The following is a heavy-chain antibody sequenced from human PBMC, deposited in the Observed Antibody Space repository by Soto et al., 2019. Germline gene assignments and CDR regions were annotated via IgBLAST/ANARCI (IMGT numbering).Heavy chain of an antibody. CDR1: GFNFTTFV. CDR3: AASYTSSSVSDF. V-gene: IGHV1-58*01. Sequence: QMQLVQSGPEVKKPGTSVKVSCKASGFNFTTFVVQWVRQARGQRLEWMGWIVIGSGNTNFAQKFQERVSITRDMSTTTAYMEMSSLTSEDTAVYYCAASYTSSSVSDFRGQGTLVTVSS. J-gene: IGHJ4*02. D-gene: IGHD6-6*01. CDR2: IVIGSGNT.